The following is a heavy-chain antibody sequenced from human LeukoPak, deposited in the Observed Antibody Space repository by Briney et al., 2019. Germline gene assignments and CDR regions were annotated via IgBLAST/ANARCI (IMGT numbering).Heavy chain of an antibody. V-gene: IGHV3-23*01. J-gene: IGHJ4*02. CDR3: AKFQVNYYDSSGYGCFDY. D-gene: IGHD3-22*01. Sequence: GGSLRLSCAASEFTFSCYAMSWVRQAPGKGLEWVSIISGTGGSTYYADSVKGRFTISRDNSKNTMYLQMNSLRAEDTAVYYCAKFQVNYYDSSGYGCFDYWGQGTLVTVSS. CDR2: ISGTGGST. CDR1: EFTFSCYA.